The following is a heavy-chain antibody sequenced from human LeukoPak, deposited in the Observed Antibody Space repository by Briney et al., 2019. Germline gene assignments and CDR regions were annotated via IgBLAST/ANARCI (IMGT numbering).Heavy chain of an antibody. CDR2: ISGSTTST. CDR3: AKDRRPVSDYYYSNMDV. J-gene: IGHJ6*03. D-gene: IGHD5/OR15-5a*01. V-gene: IGHV3-23*01. CDR1: GFTFSSYA. Sequence: RGSLRLSCAASGFTFSSYAMTWVRQAPGKGLEWVSHISGSTTSTYYADSVKGRFTISRDNSKNTLYLQMNNLRAEDTAVYYCAKDRRPVSDYYYSNMDVWGKGPTVTVS.